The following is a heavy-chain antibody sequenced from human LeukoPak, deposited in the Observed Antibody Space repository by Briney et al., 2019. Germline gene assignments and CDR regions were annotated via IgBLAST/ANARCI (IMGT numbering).Heavy chain of an antibody. V-gene: IGHV3-30*02. CDR1: GFTFTTYA. CDR2: IQYDGNTK. J-gene: IGHJ6*03. D-gene: IGHD1-26*01. Sequence: GGSLRLSCVASGFTFTTYAMHWVRQAPGKGLEWMAFIQYDGNTKYYVDSVKGRFTISRDTSKNTLFLQMSSLRAEDTAVYYCAKRGGTYSYYYYMDVWGKGTTVTVSS. CDR3: AKRGGTYSYYYYMDV.